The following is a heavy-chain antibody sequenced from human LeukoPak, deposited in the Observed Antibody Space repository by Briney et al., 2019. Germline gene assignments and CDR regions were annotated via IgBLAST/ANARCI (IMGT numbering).Heavy chain of an antibody. CDR2: ISSSSSYI. J-gene: IGHJ4*02. CDR3: ARVPHIAVAGTDFDY. V-gene: IGHV3-21*04. CDR1: GFTFSSYS. D-gene: IGHD6-19*01. Sequence: GGSLRLSCAASGFTFSSYSMNWVRQAPGKGLEWVSSISSSSSYIYYADSVKGRFTISRDNAKNSLYLQMNSLRAEDTAVYYCARVPHIAVAGTDFDYWGQGTLVTVSS.